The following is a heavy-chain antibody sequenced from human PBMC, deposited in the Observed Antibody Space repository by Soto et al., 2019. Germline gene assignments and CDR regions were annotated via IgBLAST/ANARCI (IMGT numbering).Heavy chain of an antibody. Sequence: ASVKVSCKASGGTFSSYAISWVRQAPGQGLEWMGGIIPIFGTANYAQKFQGRVTITADESTSTAYMELSSLRSEDTAVYYCARPASGAGITGTTQLRRGYYYGMDVWGQGTTVT. CDR2: IIPIFGTA. J-gene: IGHJ6*02. D-gene: IGHD1-7*01. CDR1: GGTFSSYA. CDR3: ARPASGAGITGTTQLRRGYYYGMDV. V-gene: IGHV1-69*13.